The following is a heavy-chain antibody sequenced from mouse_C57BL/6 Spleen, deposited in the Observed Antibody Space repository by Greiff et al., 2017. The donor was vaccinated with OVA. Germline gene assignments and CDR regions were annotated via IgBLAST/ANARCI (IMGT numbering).Heavy chain of an antibody. CDR2: IYPGDGDT. CDR3: ARGGVNSAFAY. J-gene: IGHJ3*01. V-gene: IGHV1-82*01. D-gene: IGHD1-3*01. CDR1: GYAFSSSW. Sequence: QVQLQQSGPELVKPGASVKISCKASGYAFSSSWMNWVKQRPGKGLEWIGRIYPGDGDTNYNGKFKGKATLTADKSSNTAYMQLSSLTSEDSAVYVSARGGVNSAFAYWGQGTLVTVSA.